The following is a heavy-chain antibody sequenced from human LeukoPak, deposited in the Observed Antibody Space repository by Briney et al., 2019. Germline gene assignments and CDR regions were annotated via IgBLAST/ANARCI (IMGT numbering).Heavy chain of an antibody. CDR2: IYYSGST. V-gene: IGHV4-31*03. CDR1: GGSISSGGYY. Sequence: SQTLSLSCTVSGGSISSGGYYWSWIRQHPGKGLEWIGYIYYSGSTYYNPSLKSRVTISVDTSKNQFSLKLSSVTAADTAVYYCARGLGSGGKYYYYGMDVWGKGTTVTVSS. CDR3: ARGLGSGGKYYYYGMDV. D-gene: IGHD3-10*01. J-gene: IGHJ6*04.